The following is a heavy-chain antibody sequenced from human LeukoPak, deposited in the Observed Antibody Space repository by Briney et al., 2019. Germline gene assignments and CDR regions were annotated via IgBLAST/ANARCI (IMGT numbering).Heavy chain of an antibody. CDR1: GFTFSSYA. J-gene: IGHJ4*02. Sequence: QAGGSLRLSCAASGFTFSSYAMSWVRQAPGKGLEWVSAISGSGGSTYYADSVKGRFTISRDNSKNTLYLQMNSLRAGDTAVYYCAKAAAVAVAGGIDYWGQGTLVTVSS. CDR3: AKAAAVAVAGGIDY. D-gene: IGHD6-19*01. V-gene: IGHV3-23*01. CDR2: ISGSGGST.